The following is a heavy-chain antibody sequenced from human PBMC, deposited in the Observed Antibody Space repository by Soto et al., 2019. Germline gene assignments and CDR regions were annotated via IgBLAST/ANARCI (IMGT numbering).Heavy chain of an antibody. V-gene: IGHV4-34*01. D-gene: IGHD6-6*01. Sequence: PSETLSLTCAVYGGSFSGYYWSWIRQPPGKGLEWIGEINHSGSTNYNPSLKSRVTISVDTSKNQFSLKLSSVTAADTAVYYCARSRSSSLYYYYYMDVWGKGTTVTVSS. CDR1: GGSFSGYY. CDR2: INHSGST. CDR3: ARSRSSSLYYYYYMDV. J-gene: IGHJ6*03.